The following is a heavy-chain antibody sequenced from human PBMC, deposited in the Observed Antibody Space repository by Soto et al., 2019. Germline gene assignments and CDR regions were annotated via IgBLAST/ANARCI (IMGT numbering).Heavy chain of an antibody. J-gene: IGHJ4*02. CDR3: ARLPPPTYCSGSTCSGY. V-gene: IGHV5-10-1*01. Sequence: LGESLKISCKGSGYSFTNYWINWVRQMPGKGLEWMGRIDPDDSYTNYSPSFQGHVTISVDKSISTAYLQWSSLQASDTATYYCARLPPPTYCSGSTCSGYWGQGTLVTVSS. CDR2: IDPDDSYT. D-gene: IGHD2-15*01. CDR1: GYSFTNYW.